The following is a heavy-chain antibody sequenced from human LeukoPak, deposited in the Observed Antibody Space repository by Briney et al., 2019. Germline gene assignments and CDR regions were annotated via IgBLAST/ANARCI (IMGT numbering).Heavy chain of an antibody. CDR2: ISYDGSNV. V-gene: IGHV3-30*04. CDR1: GLTFRNYA. D-gene: IGHD3-10*01. Sequence: GGSLRLSCAASGLTFRNYAFHWVRQAPGKGLEWVALISYDGSNVYYADSVKGRFIISRDNSKNTVYLETNSLRAEDTAVYYCARDYLYASGSGSPNQFDYWGQGTLVTVSS. J-gene: IGHJ4*02. CDR3: ARDYLYASGSGSPNQFDY.